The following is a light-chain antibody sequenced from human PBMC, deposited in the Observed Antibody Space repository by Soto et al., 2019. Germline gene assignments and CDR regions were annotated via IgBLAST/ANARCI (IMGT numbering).Light chain of an antibody. CDR3: SSYTSSIFYV. J-gene: IGLJ1*01. CDR1: SSDVGGYNY. CDR2: DVS. V-gene: IGLV2-14*01. Sequence: ALTPAASVSGSPGQSITLSRPGTSSDVGGYNYVSWYQQHPGKAPKLMIYDVSNRPSGVSNRFSGSKSGNTASLTISGLQAEDEADYYCSSYTSSIFYVFGTGTKVTVL.